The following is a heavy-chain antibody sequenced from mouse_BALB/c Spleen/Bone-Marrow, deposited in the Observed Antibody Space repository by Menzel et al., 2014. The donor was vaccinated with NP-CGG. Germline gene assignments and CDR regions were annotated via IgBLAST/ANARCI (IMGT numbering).Heavy chain of an antibody. CDR1: GISITTGNYR. CDR3: ARYLGAYFDY. J-gene: IGHJ2*01. V-gene: IGHV3-5*02. CDR2: IYYSGTI. D-gene: IGHD1-1*01. Sequence: EVQLQQSGPGLVKPSQTVSLTCTVTGISITTGNYRWSWIRQFPGNKLEWIGYIYYSGTITYNPSLTSRTTITRDTSKNQFFLEMNSLTAEDTATYYCARYLGAYFDYWGQGTTLTVSS.